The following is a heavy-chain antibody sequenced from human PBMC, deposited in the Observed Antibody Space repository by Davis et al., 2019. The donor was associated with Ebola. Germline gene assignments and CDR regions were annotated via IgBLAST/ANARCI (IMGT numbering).Heavy chain of an antibody. Sequence: GESLKISCKDSGNSFTSHWIGWVRQMPGKGLDWMGIIYTGDSDTRYSPSFRGQVTISADKSITTAYLKWSSLKASDTAMYYCASLRRTITGMDDGFDIWGQGTKVTVSS. CDR1: GNSFTSHW. CDR2: IYTGDSDT. J-gene: IGHJ3*02. D-gene: IGHD1-20*01. V-gene: IGHV5-51*01. CDR3: ASLRRTITGMDDGFDI.